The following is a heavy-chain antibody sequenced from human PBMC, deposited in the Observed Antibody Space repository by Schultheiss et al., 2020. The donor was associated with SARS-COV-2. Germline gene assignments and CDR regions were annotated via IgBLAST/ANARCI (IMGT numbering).Heavy chain of an antibody. CDR1: GFSLSTSGMR. CDR3: ARIRSDILTGYHYGMDV. Sequence: SGPTLVKPTQTLTLTCTFSGFSLSTSGMRVSWIRQPPGKALEWLARIDWDDDKFYSTSLKTRLTISKDTSKNQVVLTMTNMDPVDTATYYCARIRSDILTGYHYGMDVWGQGTTVTVSS. CDR2: IDWDDDK. D-gene: IGHD3-9*01. V-gene: IGHV2-70*04. J-gene: IGHJ6*02.